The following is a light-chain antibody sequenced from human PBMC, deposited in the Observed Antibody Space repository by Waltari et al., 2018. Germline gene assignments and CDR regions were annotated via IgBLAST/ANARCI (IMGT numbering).Light chain of an antibody. CDR3: GTWDHSLHGVV. CDR2: DNS. Sequence: QSVLTRPPSVSAAPGQKVTISCSGNSSNIGTDHVSWFQQLPGTVPKVVIYDNSERPPGIPDRFSGPKSGTSATLGITGLQTGDEACYYCGTWDHSLHGVVFGGGTELTVL. J-gene: IGLJ2*01. V-gene: IGLV1-51*01. CDR1: SSNIGTDH.